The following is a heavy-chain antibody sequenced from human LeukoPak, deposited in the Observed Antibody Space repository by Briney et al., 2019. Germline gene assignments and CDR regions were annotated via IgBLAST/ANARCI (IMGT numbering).Heavy chain of an antibody. Sequence: NPGGSLRLSCAASGFTFSSYSMNWVRQAPGKGLEWVSSISSSSSYIYYADSVKGRFTISRDNAKNSLYLQMNSLRAEDTAVYYCAREGDGYYYDSSGYSYWGQGTLVTVSS. CDR3: AREGDGYYYDSSGYSY. V-gene: IGHV3-21*01. CDR1: GFTFSSYS. CDR2: ISSSSSYI. D-gene: IGHD3-22*01. J-gene: IGHJ4*02.